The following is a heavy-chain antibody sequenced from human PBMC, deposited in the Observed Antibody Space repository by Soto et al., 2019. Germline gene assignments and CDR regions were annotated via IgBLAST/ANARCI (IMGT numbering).Heavy chain of an antibody. V-gene: IGHV1-46*01. Sequence: QVQLVQSGAEVKKPGASVKVSCRTSGYTFTHYYIHWVRQAPGQGLEWLGIINPASTSTNYAQEFQGRVTLTMDTSTTTVYMELSGLSTEDTAIFYCARDLAAGDHWGQGTLVTVSS. CDR2: INPASTST. CDR3: ARDLAAGDH. J-gene: IGHJ4*02. D-gene: IGHD6-13*01. CDR1: GYTFTHYY.